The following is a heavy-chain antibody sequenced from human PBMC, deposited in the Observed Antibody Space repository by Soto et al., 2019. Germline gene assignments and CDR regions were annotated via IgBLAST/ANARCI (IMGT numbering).Heavy chain of an antibody. CDR1: GFTFSTYA. Sequence: EVQLLESGGGLVQPGGSLRLSCAASGFTFSTYAMSWVRQAPGKGLEWVSTITTSGGNTYYADSVQGRFTISRDNSKNTLNLQMNSVRAEDTAVYYCAGRYCTNGVCYTNYYYYIDVWGKGTTVTVSS. CDR2: ITTSGGNT. J-gene: IGHJ6*03. V-gene: IGHV3-23*01. D-gene: IGHD2-8*01. CDR3: AGRYCTNGVCYTNYYYYIDV.